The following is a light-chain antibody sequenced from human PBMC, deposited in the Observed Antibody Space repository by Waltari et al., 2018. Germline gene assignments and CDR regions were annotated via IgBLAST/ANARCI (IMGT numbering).Light chain of an antibody. J-gene: IGKJ1*01. CDR1: QSLLHSNGYNY. CDR3: MQSLRALWT. Sequence: DIVVPQSPLSLPVTPGEPASISCRSSQSLLHSNGYNYLDWYLQKPGQSPQLLSYLGCNRASVGPDRFSGSGSGTDFTLKISRVEAEDVGVYYCMQSLRALWTFGQGTKVEIK. V-gene: IGKV2-28*01. CDR2: LGC.